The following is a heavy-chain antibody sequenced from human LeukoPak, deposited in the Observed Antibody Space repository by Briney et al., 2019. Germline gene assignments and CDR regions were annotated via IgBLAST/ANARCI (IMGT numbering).Heavy chain of an antibody. Sequence: SETLSLTCTVSGGSISSGSYYWSWIRQPAGKGLEWIGRIYTSGSTNYNPSLKSRVTISVDTSKNQFSLKLSSVTAADTAVYYCARSHPPFDYWGQGTLVTVSS. V-gene: IGHV4-61*02. CDR1: GGSISSGSYY. CDR2: IYTSGST. J-gene: IGHJ4*02. CDR3: ARSHPPFDY.